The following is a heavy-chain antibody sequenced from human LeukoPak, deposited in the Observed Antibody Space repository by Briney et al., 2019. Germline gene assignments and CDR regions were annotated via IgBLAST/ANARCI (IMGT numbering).Heavy chain of an antibody. CDR2: IYSGGST. D-gene: IGHD4-17*01. Sequence: GGSLRLSCAASGFTVSSNYMSWFRQAPGKGLEWVSVIYSGGSTYYADSVKGRFTISRDNSKNTLYPQMNSLRAEDTAVYYCARDLDGDYGAFAMDVWGKGTTVTVSS. CDR1: GFTVSSNY. J-gene: IGHJ6*04. V-gene: IGHV3-66*02. CDR3: ARDLDGDYGAFAMDV.